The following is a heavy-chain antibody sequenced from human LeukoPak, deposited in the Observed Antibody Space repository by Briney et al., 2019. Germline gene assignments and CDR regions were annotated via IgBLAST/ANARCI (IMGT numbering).Heavy chain of an antibody. Sequence: SVKVSCKASGYTFTGDYMHWVRQAPGQGLEWMGRIIPILGIANYAQKFQGRVTITADKSTSTAYMELSSLRSEDTAVYYCAREALMTMVRGVIGYWGQGTLVTVSS. J-gene: IGHJ4*02. CDR2: IIPILGIA. CDR1: GYTFTGDY. D-gene: IGHD3-10*01. V-gene: IGHV1-69*04. CDR3: AREALMTMVRGVIGY.